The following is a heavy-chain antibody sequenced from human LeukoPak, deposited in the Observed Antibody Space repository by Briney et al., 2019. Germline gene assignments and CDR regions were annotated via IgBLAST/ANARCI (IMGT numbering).Heavy chain of an antibody. CDR2: IFATGTT. D-gene: IGHD1-26*01. J-gene: IGHJ4*02. V-gene: IGHV4-61*01. CDR3: ARVPVGP. CDR1: GISVSSGTYY. Sequence: SETLSLTCTVSGISVSSGTYYWRWLRQPPGKGLEWIGYIFATGTTNYNPSLKSRVTISVDTSTNQFSLKLSSLTAADTAVYYCARVPVGPWGQGTLVTVSS.